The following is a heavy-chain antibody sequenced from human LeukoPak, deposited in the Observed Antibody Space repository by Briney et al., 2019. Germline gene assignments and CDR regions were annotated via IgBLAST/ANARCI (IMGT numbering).Heavy chain of an antibody. J-gene: IGHJ5*02. CDR1: GYTFTSYG. CDR3: ARDLHITMLRKMNWFDP. D-gene: IGHD3-10*01. Sequence: ASVKVSCKASGYTFTSYGISWVRQAPGQGLEWMGWISAYNGNTNYAQKLQGRVTMTTDTSTSTAYMELRSLRSDDTAVYYCARDLHITMLRKMNWFDPWGQGTLVTVSS. V-gene: IGHV1-18*01. CDR2: ISAYNGNT.